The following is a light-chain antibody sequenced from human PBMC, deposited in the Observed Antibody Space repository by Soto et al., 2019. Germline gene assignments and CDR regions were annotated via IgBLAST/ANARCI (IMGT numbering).Light chain of an antibody. V-gene: IGKV1-5*03. J-gene: IGKJ1*01. CDR1: QSISTW. CDR2: KAS. Sequence: IQLTQSPSSLSASVGDRVTITCRASQSISTWLAWYQKKPGKAPKLLIYKASSLESGVPSRFSGSGSGTQLALAISSLQTDDFATYYCQQYNSYSRTCGQGTKV. CDR3: QQYNSYSRT.